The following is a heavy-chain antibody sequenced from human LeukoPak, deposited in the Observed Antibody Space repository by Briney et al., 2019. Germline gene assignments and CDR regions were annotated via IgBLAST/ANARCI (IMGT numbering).Heavy chain of an antibody. D-gene: IGHD2-2*01. V-gene: IGHV3-33*06. J-gene: IGHJ4*02. CDR1: GFTFSSCS. CDR3: GKDLGSSARYLDRVDY. Sequence: GGSLRLSCAASGFTFSSCSMNWVRQAPGKGLEWLTIIWYDGSEKYYADSVKGRFTVSRDNSKNTVYLQMNSLRAEDTAVYYCGKDLGSSARYLDRVDYWGQGTLVTVSS. CDR2: IWYDGSEK.